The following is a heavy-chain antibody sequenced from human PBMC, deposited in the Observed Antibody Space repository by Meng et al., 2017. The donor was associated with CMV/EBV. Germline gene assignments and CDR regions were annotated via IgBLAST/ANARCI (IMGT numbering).Heavy chain of an antibody. CDR1: GGCISSGSYY. Sequence: HAQLLAAGPGLVKPSQPLSLTCTVCGGCISSGSYYWSWIRQPAGKGLEWIGRIYTSGSTNYNPSLKSRVTISVDTSKNQFSLKLSSVTAADTAVYYCASVQGLGVSWGQGTLVTVSS. D-gene: IGHD3-10*01. CDR3: ASVQGLGVS. J-gene: IGHJ4*02. V-gene: IGHV4-61*02. CDR2: IYTSGST.